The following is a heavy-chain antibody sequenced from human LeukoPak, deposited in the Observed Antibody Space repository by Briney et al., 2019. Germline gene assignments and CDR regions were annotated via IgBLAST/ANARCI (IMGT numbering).Heavy chain of an antibody. J-gene: IGHJ4*02. CDR2: ISSSSSTI. CDR1: GFTFSSYG. CDR3: AKGGDYGDYDATPFDY. Sequence: GGSLRLSCAASGFTFSSYGMTWVRQAPGKGLEWVSYISSSSSTIYYADSVKGRFTISRDNAKNSLYLQLNSLWAEDTAVYYCAKGGDYGDYDATPFDYWGQGTLVTVSS. D-gene: IGHD4-17*01. V-gene: IGHV3-48*01.